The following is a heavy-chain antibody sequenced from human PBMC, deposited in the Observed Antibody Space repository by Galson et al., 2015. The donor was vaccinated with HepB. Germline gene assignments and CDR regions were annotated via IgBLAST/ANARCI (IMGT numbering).Heavy chain of an antibody. J-gene: IGHJ6*02. CDR3: ARGDVRGYSYSYYYYGMDV. CDR2: IWYDGSNK. D-gene: IGHD5-18*01. Sequence: LRLSCAASGFTFSSYGMHWVRQAPGKGLEWVAVIWYDGSNKYYADSVKGRFTISRDNSKNTLYLQMNSLRAEDTAVYYCARGDVRGYSYSYYYYGMDVWGQGTTVTVSS. CDR1: GFTFSSYG. V-gene: IGHV3-33*08.